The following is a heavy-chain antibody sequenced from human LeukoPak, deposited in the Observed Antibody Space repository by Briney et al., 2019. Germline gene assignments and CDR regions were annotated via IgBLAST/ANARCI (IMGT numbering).Heavy chain of an antibody. CDR2: IHYSGLT. V-gene: IGHV4-59*02. D-gene: IGHD1-7*01. Sequence: SETLSLTCTVSGGSVNGYYWNWIRQAPGKGLEWIGFIHYSGLTVYSPSLQSRVSMSVDTSRNQFSLDLSSVTAADTALYYCARDPPEDEWNSLDSWGQGIMVTVSS. CDR1: GGSVNGYY. J-gene: IGHJ4*02. CDR3: ARDPPEDEWNSLDS.